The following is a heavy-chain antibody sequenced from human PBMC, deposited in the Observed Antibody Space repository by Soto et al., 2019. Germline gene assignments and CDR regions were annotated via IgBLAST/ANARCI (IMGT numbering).Heavy chain of an antibody. CDR1: GFTFSSYW. D-gene: IGHD3-3*01. J-gene: IGHJ3*02. V-gene: IGHV3-74*01. Sequence: GGSLRLSCAASGFTFSSYWMHWVRQAPGKGLVWVSRINSDGSSTSYADSVKGRFTISRDNAKNTLYLQMNSLRAEDTAVDYCAGFSYYDFWSGYDAFDIWGQGTMVTVSS. CDR3: AGFSYYDFWSGYDAFDI. CDR2: INSDGSST.